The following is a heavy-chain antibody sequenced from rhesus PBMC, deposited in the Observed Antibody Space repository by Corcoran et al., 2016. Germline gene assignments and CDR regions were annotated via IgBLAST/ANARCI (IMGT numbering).Heavy chain of an antibody. CDR2: IDPSESET. Sequence: EVQLVQSGAEVIRPGEYLKLSCKTSGYSYTSYWIRWVRQMPGNGREWMVVIDPSESETRSRPSFQAQFTITADKSISTTDLQLSSLKASDSATYYCAKDRDYYVSGYYTFDYWGQGVLVTVSS. D-gene: IGHD3-28*01. J-gene: IGHJ4*01. CDR1: GYSYTSYW. CDR3: AKDRDYYVSGYYTFDY. V-gene: IGHV5-2*01.